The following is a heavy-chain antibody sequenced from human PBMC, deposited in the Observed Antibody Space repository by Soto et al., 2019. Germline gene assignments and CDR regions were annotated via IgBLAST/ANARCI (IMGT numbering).Heavy chain of an antibody. J-gene: IGHJ6*02. D-gene: IGHD1-1*01. CDR2: INHSGST. CDR3: AREEGTRYYYYYYGMDV. CDR1: GGSFSGYY. V-gene: IGHV4-34*01. Sequence: PSETLSLTCAVYGGSFSGYYWSWIRQPPGKGLEWIGEINHSGSTNYNPSLKSRVTISVDTSKNQFSLKLSSVTAADTAVYYCAREEGTRYYYYYYGMDVWGQGTTVTDSS.